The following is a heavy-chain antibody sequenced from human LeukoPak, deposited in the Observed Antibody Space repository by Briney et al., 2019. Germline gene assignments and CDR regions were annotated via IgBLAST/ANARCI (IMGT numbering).Heavy chain of an antibody. CDR2: IYHSGST. Sequence: PSETLSLTCAVSGYSISSGYYWGWIRQPPGKGLEWIGSIYHSGSTYYNPSLKSRVTISVDTSKNQFSLKLSSVTAADTAVYYCARFSAMYAFDIWGQETMVTVSS. CDR3: ARFSAMYAFDI. V-gene: IGHV4-38-2*01. CDR1: GYSISSGYY. D-gene: IGHD2-2*01. J-gene: IGHJ3*02.